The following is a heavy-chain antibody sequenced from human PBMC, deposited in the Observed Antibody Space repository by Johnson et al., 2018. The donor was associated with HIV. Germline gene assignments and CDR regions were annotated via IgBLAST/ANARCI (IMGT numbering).Heavy chain of an antibody. CDR3: ARGMARIAFDI. V-gene: IGHV3-30*04. Sequence: QGQLGVSVISVFHPGRSVRLSSAAPGVTFSSYAMHWVRQAPGTGLAWVAVISYDGINKYYANSVKGRFTISRENSKSTLYLQMNSLRAEDTAVYYCARGMARIAFDIWGQGTMVTVSS. CDR2: ISYDGINK. D-gene: IGHD5-24*01. CDR1: GVTFSSYA. J-gene: IGHJ3*02.